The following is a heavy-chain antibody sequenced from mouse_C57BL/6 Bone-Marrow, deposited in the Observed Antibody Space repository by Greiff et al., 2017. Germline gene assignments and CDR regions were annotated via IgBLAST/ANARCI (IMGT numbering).Heavy chain of an antibody. Sequence: QVHVKQPGAELVKPGASVKLSCKASGYTFTSYWMQWVKQRPGQGLEWIGEIDPSDSYTNYNQKFKGKATLTVDTSSSTAYMQRSSLTSEDSAVYYCARSGGTGFDYWGQGTTLTVSS. V-gene: IGHV1-50*01. CDR1: GYTFTSYW. CDR3: ARSGGTGFDY. CDR2: IDPSDSYT. J-gene: IGHJ2*01. D-gene: IGHD3-1*01.